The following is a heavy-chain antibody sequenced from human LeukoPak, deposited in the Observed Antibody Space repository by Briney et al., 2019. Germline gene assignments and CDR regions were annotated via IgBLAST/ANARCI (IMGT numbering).Heavy chain of an antibody. J-gene: IGHJ6*02. CDR3: AREGYDNTGYYFDPRGMDV. CDR2: ISYDGNYK. D-gene: IGHD3-22*01. Sequence: GGSLRLSCTASGFTFSNYGIHWVRQAPGKGLEWVAVISYDGNYKFCADSVKGRISISRDNSKNTLYVEMNSLRAEDTAIYYCAREGYDNTGYYFDPRGMDVWGQGTTVTVSS. V-gene: IGHV3-30*03. CDR1: GFTFSNYG.